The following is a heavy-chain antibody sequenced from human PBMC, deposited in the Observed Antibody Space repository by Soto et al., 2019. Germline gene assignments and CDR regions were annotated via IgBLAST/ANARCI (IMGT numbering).Heavy chain of an antibody. CDR1: GYTFTSYY. V-gene: IGHV1-46*01. CDR3: ARTNYDILTGTNYYYFDY. Sequence: ASVKVSCKASGYTFTSYYMHWVRQAPGQGLEWMGIINPSGGSTSYAQKFQGRVTMTRDTSTSTVYMELSSLRSEDTAVYYCARTNYDILTGTNYYYFDYWGQGTLVTVSS. J-gene: IGHJ4*02. D-gene: IGHD3-9*01. CDR2: INPSGGST.